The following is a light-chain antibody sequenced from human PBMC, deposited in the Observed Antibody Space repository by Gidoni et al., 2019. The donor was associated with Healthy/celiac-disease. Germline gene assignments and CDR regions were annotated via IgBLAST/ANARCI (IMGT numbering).Light chain of an antibody. CDR1: QSISSY. J-gene: IGKJ4*01. V-gene: IGKV1-39*01. CDR3: QQSYSTPLT. Sequence: DSRMSHSPPSLSASVGDRVTITCRASQSISSYLNWYQQKPGKAPKLLIYAASSLQSGVPSRFSGSGSGTDFTLTISSLQPEDFATYYCQQSYSTPLTFGGGTKVEIK. CDR2: AAS.